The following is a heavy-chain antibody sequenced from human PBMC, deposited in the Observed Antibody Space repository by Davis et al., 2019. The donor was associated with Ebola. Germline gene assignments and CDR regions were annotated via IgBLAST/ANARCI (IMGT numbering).Heavy chain of an antibody. CDR2: ISSSGSYI. CDR3: VRDPALVVTGGGWHFDL. J-gene: IGHJ2*01. D-gene: IGHD2-21*02. V-gene: IGHV3-21*01. Sequence: GRSLRLSCPPSGFTFSLYNMAWVRQAPGRGLEWVSFISSSGSYIYYADSLKGRFTVSRANAKNSLYLQMNTLRAEDTAVYYCVRDPALVVTGGGWHFDLWGRGTLVTVSS. CDR1: GFTFSLYN.